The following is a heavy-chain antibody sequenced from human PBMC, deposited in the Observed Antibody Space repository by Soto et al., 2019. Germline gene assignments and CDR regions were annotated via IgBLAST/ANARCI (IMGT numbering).Heavy chain of an antibody. CDR1: GGSISSGGYY. CDR2: IYYSGST. Sequence: SETLSLTCTVSGGSISSGGYYWSWIRQHPGKGLEWIGYIYYSGSTYYNPSLKSRVTISVDTSKNQFSLKLSSVTAADTAVYYCAREGEAPAGFGGMDVWGQGTTVTVS. J-gene: IGHJ6*02. D-gene: IGHD6-13*01. CDR3: AREGEAPAGFGGMDV. V-gene: IGHV4-31*03.